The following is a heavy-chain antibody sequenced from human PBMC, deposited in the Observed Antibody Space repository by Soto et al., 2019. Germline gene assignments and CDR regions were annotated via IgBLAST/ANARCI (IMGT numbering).Heavy chain of an antibody. J-gene: IGHJ4*02. V-gene: IGHV2-5*01. Sequence: QITLKESGPPLVKPTQTLTLTCTFSGFSLSTSGVGVGWIRQPPGKALEWLALIYWNDDKRYSPSLKSRLTITKDTSKNQVVLTMTNMDPVDTATYYCAHAFGDSSGYYYYFDYWGQGTLVTVSS. CDR3: AHAFGDSSGYYYYFDY. CDR2: IYWNDDK. CDR1: GFSLSTSGVG. D-gene: IGHD3-22*01.